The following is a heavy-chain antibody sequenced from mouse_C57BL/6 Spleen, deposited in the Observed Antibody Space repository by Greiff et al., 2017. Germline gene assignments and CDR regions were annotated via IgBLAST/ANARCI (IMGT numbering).Heavy chain of an antibody. Sequence: QVQLKESGAELAQPGASVKLSCKASGYTFTSYWMHWVKQRPGQGLEWIGYINPSSGYTKYNQKFKDKATLTADKSSSTAYMQLSSLTYEDSAVYYCGGTTVETDYWGQGTTLTVSS. V-gene: IGHV1-7*01. J-gene: IGHJ2*01. CDR3: GGTTVETDY. CDR1: GYTFTSYW. CDR2: INPSSGYT. D-gene: IGHD1-1*01.